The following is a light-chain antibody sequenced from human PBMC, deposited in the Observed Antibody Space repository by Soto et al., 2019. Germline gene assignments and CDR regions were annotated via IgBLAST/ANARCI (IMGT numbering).Light chain of an antibody. CDR2: AAS. CDR1: QTISTY. Sequence: DIQMTQSPSSLSASVGDRVTITCRASQTISTYLNWYQQKPRKAPKLLIYAASSLQSGVPSRFSGSGSGTDFTLTISSLQPEDFATYFCQQSHSIPYIFGQGTKLQLK. J-gene: IGKJ2*01. CDR3: QQSHSIPYI. V-gene: IGKV1-39*01.